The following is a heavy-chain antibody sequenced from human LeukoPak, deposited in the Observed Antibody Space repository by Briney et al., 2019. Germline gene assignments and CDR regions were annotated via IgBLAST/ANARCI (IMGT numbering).Heavy chain of an antibody. CDR1: GFTFTGYY. V-gene: IGHV1-2*02. CDR2: INPHSGGT. J-gene: IGHJ4*02. D-gene: IGHD2-21*02. CDR3: VREGNELLSKNFDY. Sequence: ASVTVSCKASGFTFTGYYIHWVRQAPGQGLEWMGYINPHSGGTNSPQKFQGRVTMTTDTSISAAYMELSSLISGDTAMYYCVREGNELLSKNFDYWGQGTLVTVSS.